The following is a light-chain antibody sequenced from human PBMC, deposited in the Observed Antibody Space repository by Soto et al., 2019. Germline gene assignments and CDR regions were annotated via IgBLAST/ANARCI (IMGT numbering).Light chain of an antibody. J-gene: IGLJ3*02. CDR1: NSNIGDNY. Sequence: QSVLTQPPSVSAAPGQKVTMSCSGTNSNIGDNYVSWYQQFPGTAPKLLIYDNDKRPSGIPDRFSGSKSGTSATLGITGHQTGDEADYYCGTWDTSLRGVVFGGGTKLTVL. CDR3: GTWDTSLRGVV. V-gene: IGLV1-51*01. CDR2: DND.